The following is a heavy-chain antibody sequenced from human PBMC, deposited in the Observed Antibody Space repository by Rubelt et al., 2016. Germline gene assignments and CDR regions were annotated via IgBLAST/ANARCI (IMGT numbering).Heavy chain of an antibody. CDR1: GFTVSSHY. V-gene: IGHV3-53*01. D-gene: IGHD3-22*01. CDR3: ARDWRDDSTGYYGMDV. CDR2: IYSGGST. Sequence: EVQLVESGGGLIQPGGSLRLSCAASGFTVSSHYMSWVRQAPGKGLEWVSVIYSGGSTLNADSVKGRFTISRDISKNKLYLKMNRRRADETALYYCARDWRDDSTGYYGMDVWGQGTMVTVSS. J-gene: IGHJ6*02.